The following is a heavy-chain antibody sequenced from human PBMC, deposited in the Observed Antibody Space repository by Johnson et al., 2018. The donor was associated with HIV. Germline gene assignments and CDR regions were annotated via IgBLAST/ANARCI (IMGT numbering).Heavy chain of an antibody. CDR3: ARVGILRRRGAFDI. Sequence: EQLVESGGGLVQPGGSLRLSCAASGFRFSSYWMSWVRQAPGKGLEWVANIKQDGSEKYYVDSVKGRFTISRDNAKNSLYLQMNSLRAEDTAVYYCARVGILRRRGAFDIWGQGSMVTVSS. J-gene: IGHJ3*02. D-gene: IGHD2-15*01. CDR1: GFRFSSYW. V-gene: IGHV3-7*03. CDR2: IKQDGSEK.